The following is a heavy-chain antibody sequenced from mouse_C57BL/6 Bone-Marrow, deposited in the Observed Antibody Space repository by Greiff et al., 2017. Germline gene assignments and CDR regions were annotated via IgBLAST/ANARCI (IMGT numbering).Heavy chain of an antibody. D-gene: IGHD1-1*01. CDR3: ARHLITTVVDAMDY. CDR2: ISNGGGST. J-gene: IGHJ4*01. V-gene: IGHV5-12*01. CDR1: GFTFSDYY. Sequence: EVKLMESGGGLVQPGGSLKLSCAASGFTFSDYYMYWVRQTPEKRLEWVAYISNGGGSTYYPDTVKGRFTISRDNAKNTLYLQMSRLKSEDTAMYYCARHLITTVVDAMDYWGQGTSVTVSS.